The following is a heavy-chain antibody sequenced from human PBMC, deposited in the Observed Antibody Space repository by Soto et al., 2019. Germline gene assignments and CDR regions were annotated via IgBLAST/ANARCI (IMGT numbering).Heavy chain of an antibody. Sequence: VRSLRLSCAASGLNFGALAITRVRQSPGKGLEWVSSISESGDTSYYAASVKGRFTISRDNAKNSLYLEMNSLRAEDTAVYYCARESEDLTSNFDYWGQGTLVTVPS. CDR2: ISESGDTS. V-gene: IGHV3-20*04. J-gene: IGHJ4*02. CDR3: ARESEDLTSNFDY. CDR1: GLNFGALA.